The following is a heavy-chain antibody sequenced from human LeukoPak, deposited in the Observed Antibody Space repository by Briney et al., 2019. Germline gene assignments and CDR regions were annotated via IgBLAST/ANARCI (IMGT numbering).Heavy chain of an antibody. CDR3: ARPLYCSSTSCYDAFDI. J-gene: IGHJ3*02. CDR2: INHSGST. CDR1: GGSFSGYY. V-gene: IGHV4-34*01. Sequence: SETLSLTCAVYGGSFSGYYWSWIRQPPGKGLEWIGEINHSGSTNYNPSLKSRVTISVDTTKNQFSLTLSSVTAADTAVYYCARPLYCSSTSCYDAFDIWGQGTMVTVSS. D-gene: IGHD2-2*01.